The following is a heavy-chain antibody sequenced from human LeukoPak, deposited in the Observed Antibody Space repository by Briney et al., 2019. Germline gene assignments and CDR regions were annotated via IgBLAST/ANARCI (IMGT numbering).Heavy chain of an antibody. D-gene: IGHD3-10*01. CDR2: INHSGST. CDR3: ARLSGSYYNNYFDY. J-gene: IGHJ4*02. Sequence: SETLSLTCAVYGASFSGYYWSWIRQPPGKGLEWIGEINHSGSTNYNPSLKSRVTISVDTSKNQFSLKLSSVTAADTAVYYCARLSGSYYNNYFDYWGQGTLVTVSS. CDR1: GASFSGYY. V-gene: IGHV4-34*01.